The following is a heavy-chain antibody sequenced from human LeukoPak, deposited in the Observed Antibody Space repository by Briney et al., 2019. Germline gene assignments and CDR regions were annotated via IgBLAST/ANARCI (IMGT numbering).Heavy chain of an antibody. D-gene: IGHD2-2*02. Sequence: ASVKVSCKASGYTFTSYDINWVRQATGQGLEWMGWMNPNSGNTGYAQKLQGRVTMTRNTSISTAYMELSSLRSEDTAVYYCAREGRRSSTSCYTKRGAIDPWGQGTLVTVSS. CDR3: AREGRRSSTSCYTKRGAIDP. CDR2: MNPNSGNT. V-gene: IGHV1-8*01. CDR1: GYTFTSYD. J-gene: IGHJ5*02.